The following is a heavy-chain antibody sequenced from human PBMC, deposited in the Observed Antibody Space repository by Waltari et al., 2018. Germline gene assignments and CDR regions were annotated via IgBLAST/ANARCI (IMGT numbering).Heavy chain of an antibody. Sequence: EVQLVESGGGLVQPGGSLRLSCAASGFTFSSYAMSWVRQAPGKGLEWVSAISGSGGSTYYAASVKGRFTISRDNSKNTLYLQMNSLRAEDTAVYYCAKRWYYDILTGYYRPYDAFDIWGQGTMVTVSS. CDR2: ISGSGGST. D-gene: IGHD3-9*01. CDR1: GFTFSSYA. V-gene: IGHV3-23*04. CDR3: AKRWYYDILTGYYRPYDAFDI. J-gene: IGHJ3*02.